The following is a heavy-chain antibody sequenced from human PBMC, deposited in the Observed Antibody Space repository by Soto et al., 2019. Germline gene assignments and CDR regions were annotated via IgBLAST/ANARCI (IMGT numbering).Heavy chain of an antibody. CDR2: IYHSGST. Sequence: TLSLTCAVSGASISSGGYSWSWILQPPGKGLEWIGYIYHSGSTYYNPSLKSRVTISVDRSKNQFSLKLSSVTAADTAVYYCARGYCSSPSCYGMDVWGQGTTVTVSS. CDR1: GASISSGGYS. CDR3: ARGYCSSPSCYGMDV. J-gene: IGHJ6*02. D-gene: IGHD2-2*01. V-gene: IGHV4-30-2*01.